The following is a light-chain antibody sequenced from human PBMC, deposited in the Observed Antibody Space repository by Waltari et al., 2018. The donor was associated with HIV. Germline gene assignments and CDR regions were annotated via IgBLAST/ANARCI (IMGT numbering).Light chain of an antibody. CDR1: ALPTQS. J-gene: IGLJ2*01. Sequence: SYELTQPPSVSVSPGQAAIITCSGDALPTQSAYWYQQRSGLAPVLVVYKDSERPSGIPERFSGSGSGTTVTLTISGVQPEDEADYYCQSVDNSGFHVIFGGGTKLTVL. CDR3: QSVDNSGFHVI. CDR2: KDS. V-gene: IGLV3-25*03.